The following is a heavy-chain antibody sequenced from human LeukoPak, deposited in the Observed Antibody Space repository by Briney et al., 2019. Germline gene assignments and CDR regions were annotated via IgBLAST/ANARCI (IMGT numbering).Heavy chain of an antibody. D-gene: IGHD6-13*01. CDR3: ARTTEAHSWRTRYYDYYMDV. CDR1: GDSINSGTSY. V-gene: IGHV4-61*02. Sequence: PSETLSLTCTVSGDSINSGTSYWSWIRQPAGKGLEWIGRIYTSGDTNYNPSLKSRVTISVDTSKNQFSLKLSSVTAADTAVYYCARTTEAHSWRTRYYDYYMDVWGKGTTVTVSS. CDR2: IYTSGDT. J-gene: IGHJ6*03.